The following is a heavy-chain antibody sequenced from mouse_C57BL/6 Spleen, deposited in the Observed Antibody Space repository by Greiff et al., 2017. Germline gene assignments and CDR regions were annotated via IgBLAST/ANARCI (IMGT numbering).Heavy chain of an antibody. J-gene: IGHJ2*01. CDR3: AREDYYGSSYFDY. CDR1: GYAFSSSW. V-gene: IGHV1-82*01. CDR2: IYPGDGDT. Sequence: VMLVESGPELVKPGASVKISCKASGYAFSSSWMNWVKQRPGKGLEWIGRIYPGDGDTNYNGKFKGKATLTADKSSSTAYMQLSSLPSEDSAVYFCAREDYYGSSYFDYWGQGTTLTVSS. D-gene: IGHD1-1*01.